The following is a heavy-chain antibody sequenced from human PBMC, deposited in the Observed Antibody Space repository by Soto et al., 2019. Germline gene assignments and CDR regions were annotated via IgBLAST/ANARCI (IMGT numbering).Heavy chain of an antibody. CDR2: ISYDGNNK. CDR3: AKGGSGNYLTYYYYYGMDV. V-gene: IGHV3-30*18. Sequence: QVQLVESGGGVVQPGRSLRLSCEASGFTFRNNGMHWVRQVPGKGLEWVAVISYDGNNKYYADSVKGRFTISRDISKNTAYLQMNNLRTEDTAMYYCAKGGSGNYLTYYYYYGMDVWGLGTTVTVSS. J-gene: IGHJ6*02. D-gene: IGHD3-22*01. CDR1: GFTFRNNG.